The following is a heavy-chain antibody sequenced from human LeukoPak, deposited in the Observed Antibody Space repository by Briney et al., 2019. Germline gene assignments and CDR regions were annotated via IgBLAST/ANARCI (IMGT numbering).Heavy chain of an antibody. CDR1: GFTFSSYS. Sequence: PGGSLRLSCAASGFTFSSYSMNWVRQAPGKGLEWVSSISGSSSYIYYADSVKGRFTISRDNAKNSLYLQMNSLRAEDTAVYYCARVRVVVPAAPMDYWGQGTLVTVSS. J-gene: IGHJ4*02. D-gene: IGHD2-2*01. V-gene: IGHV3-21*01. CDR3: ARVRVVVPAAPMDY. CDR2: ISGSSSYI.